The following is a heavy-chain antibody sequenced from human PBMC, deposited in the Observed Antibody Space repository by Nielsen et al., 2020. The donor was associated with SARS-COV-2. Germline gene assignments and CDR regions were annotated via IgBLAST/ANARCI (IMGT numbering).Heavy chain of an antibody. CDR1: GGSISSSSYY. D-gene: IGHD3-16*01. J-gene: IGHJ3*02. CDR3: ARGGRITFGGADDAFDI. CDR2: IYYSGGT. V-gene: IGHV4-39*07. Sequence: SETLSLTCTVSGGSISSSSYYWGWIRQPPGKGLEWIGSIYYSGGTYYNPSLKSRVTISVDTSKNQFSLKLSSVTAADTAVYYCARGGRITFGGADDAFDIWGQGTMVTVSS.